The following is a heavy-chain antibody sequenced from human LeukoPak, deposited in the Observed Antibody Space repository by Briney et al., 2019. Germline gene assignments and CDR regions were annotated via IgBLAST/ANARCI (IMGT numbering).Heavy chain of an antibody. CDR3: ARDRRYEYYFDY. CDR2: ISSSGSTI. D-gene: IGHD2-2*01. Sequence: GGSLRLSCAVSGFSVSSTYMTWIRQAPGKGLEWVSYISSSGSTIYYADSVKGRFTISRDNAKNSLYLQMNSLRAEDTAVYYCARDRRYEYYFDYWGQGTLVTVSS. CDR1: GFSVSSTY. J-gene: IGHJ4*02. V-gene: IGHV3-11*04.